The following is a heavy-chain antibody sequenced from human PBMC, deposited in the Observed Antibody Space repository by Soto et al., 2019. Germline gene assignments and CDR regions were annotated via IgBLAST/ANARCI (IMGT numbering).Heavy chain of an antibody. Sequence: ASVKVSCKASGYTFTGYYMHWVRQAPGQGLEWMGWINPNSGGTNYAQKFQGWVTMTRDTSTSTAYMELSRLRSDDTAVYYCARGNQRRVDLDYWGQGTLVTVSS. J-gene: IGHJ4*02. CDR1: GYTFTGYY. CDR2: INPNSGGT. D-gene: IGHD2-2*01. V-gene: IGHV1-2*04. CDR3: ARGNQRRVDLDY.